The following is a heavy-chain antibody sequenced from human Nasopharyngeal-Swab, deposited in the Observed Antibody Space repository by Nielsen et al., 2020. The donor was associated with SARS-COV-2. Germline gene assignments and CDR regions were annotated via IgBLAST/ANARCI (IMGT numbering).Heavy chain of an antibody. CDR3: AKTMVYSSSSYYFDY. J-gene: IGHJ4*02. Sequence: SLKISCAASGFTFDDYAMHWVRQAPGKGLEWVSGISWNSGSIGYADSVKGRFTISRDNAKNSLYLQMNSLRAEDTALYYCAKTMVYSSSSYYFDYWGQGTLVTVSP. V-gene: IGHV3-9*01. CDR2: ISWNSGSI. D-gene: IGHD6-6*01. CDR1: GFTFDDYA.